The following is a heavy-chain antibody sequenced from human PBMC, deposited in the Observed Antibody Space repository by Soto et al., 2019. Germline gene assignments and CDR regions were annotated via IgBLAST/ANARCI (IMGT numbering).Heavy chain of an antibody. V-gene: IGHV1-2*04. D-gene: IGHD6-6*01. CDR2: INPNSGGT. J-gene: IGHJ6*02. CDR1: GYTFTGYY. Sequence: ASVKVSCKASGYTFTGYYMYWVRQAPGQGLEWMGWINPNSGGTNYAQKFQGWVTMTRDTSISTAYMELSGLRSDDTAVYYCARDPGYSSSGYYYYGMDVWGQGTTVTVSS. CDR3: ARDPGYSSSGYYYYGMDV.